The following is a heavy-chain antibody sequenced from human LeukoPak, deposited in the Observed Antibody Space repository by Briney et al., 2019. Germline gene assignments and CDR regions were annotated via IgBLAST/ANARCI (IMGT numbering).Heavy chain of an antibody. Sequence: GGSLRLSCAASGFTFSSYGMHWVRQAPGTRLEWVAVISYDGSNKYYADSVKGRFTISRDNSKNTLYLQMNSLRAEDTAVYYCAKVQYYYDSSGYYFDYWGQGTLVTVSS. CDR1: GFTFSSYG. D-gene: IGHD3-22*01. CDR2: ISYDGSNK. V-gene: IGHV3-30*18. CDR3: AKVQYYYDSSGYYFDY. J-gene: IGHJ4*02.